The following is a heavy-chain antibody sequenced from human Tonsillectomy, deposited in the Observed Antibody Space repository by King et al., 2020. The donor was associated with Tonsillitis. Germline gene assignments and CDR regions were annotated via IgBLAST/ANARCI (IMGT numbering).Heavy chain of an antibody. V-gene: IGHV3-53*01. J-gene: IGHJ4*02. CDR1: GFTVSSNY. CDR2: IYSDVST. D-gene: IGHD2-15*01. Sequence: VQLVESGGGLIQPGGSLRLSCAASGFTVSSNYMTWVRQAPGKGLEWVSIIYSDVSTYYADSVKGRFTISRDNSKNTLYLQVNTLRAEDTAVYYCARVFCSGGSCHSFDYWGQGTLVTVSS. CDR3: ARVFCSGGSCHSFDY.